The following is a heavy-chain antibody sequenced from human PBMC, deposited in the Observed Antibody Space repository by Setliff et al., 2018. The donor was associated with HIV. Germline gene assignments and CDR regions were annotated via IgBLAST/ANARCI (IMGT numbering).Heavy chain of an antibody. V-gene: IGHV1-2*02. CDR2: INPNSGGT. J-gene: IGHJ4*02. CDR3: ATGRDSSGYYFLADY. Sequence: ASVKVSCKTSGYTFTGYHMHWVRQAPGQGLEWMGWINPNSGGTINAQKFQDRVTMTRDTSSSTAYMELSRLRSDDTAVYYCATGRDSSGYYFLADYWGRGTLVTVSS. D-gene: IGHD3-22*01. CDR1: GYTFTGYH.